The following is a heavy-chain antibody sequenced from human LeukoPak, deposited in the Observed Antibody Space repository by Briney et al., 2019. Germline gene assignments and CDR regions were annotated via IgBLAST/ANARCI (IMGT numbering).Heavy chain of an antibody. CDR1: GGSLSSYY. V-gene: IGHV4-59*01. J-gene: IGHJ2*01. CDR2: IYYSGST. Sequence: SETLSLTCTVSGGSLSSYYWTWIRRSPGKGLEWIGYIYYSGSTNYNPSLKSRLTISVDTSKNQFSLKLSSVTAADTAVYYCARTSDSVNWYFDLWGRGTLVTVSS. D-gene: IGHD2-15*01. CDR3: ARTSDSVNWYFDL.